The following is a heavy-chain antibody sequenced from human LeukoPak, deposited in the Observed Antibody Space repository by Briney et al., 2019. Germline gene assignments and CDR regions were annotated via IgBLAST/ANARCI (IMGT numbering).Heavy chain of an antibody. CDR3: ARQYYDSSGYIPYFDY. Sequence: GESLRISCKGSGYSFTSYWIGWVRQMPGKGLGWMGIIYPGDSDTRYSPSFQGQVTISADQSISTAYLQWSSLKASDTAMYYCARQYYDSSGYIPYFDYWGQGTLVTVSS. V-gene: IGHV5-51*01. CDR1: GYSFTSYW. J-gene: IGHJ4*02. D-gene: IGHD3-22*01. CDR2: IYPGDSDT.